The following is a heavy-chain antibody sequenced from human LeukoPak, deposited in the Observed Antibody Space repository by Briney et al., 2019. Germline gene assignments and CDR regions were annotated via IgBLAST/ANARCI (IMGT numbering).Heavy chain of an antibody. CDR2: INPNSGGT. CDR3: ARDPIDQLLYRPMWWFDP. D-gene: IGHD2-2*02. CDR1: GSTFTGYY. V-gene: IGHV1-2*02. J-gene: IGHJ5*02. Sequence: ASVKVSCKASGSTFTGYYMHWVRQAPGQGLEWMGWINPNSGGTNYAQKFQGRVTMTRDTSISTAYMELSRLRSDDTAVYYCARDPIDQLLYRPMWWFDPWGQGTLVTVSS.